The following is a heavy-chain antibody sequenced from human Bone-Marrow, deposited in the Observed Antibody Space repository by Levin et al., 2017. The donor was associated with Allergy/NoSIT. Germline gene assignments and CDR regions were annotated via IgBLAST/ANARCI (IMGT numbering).Heavy chain of an antibody. CDR2: ISGSGGST. V-gene: IGHV3-23*01. CDR1: GFTFSSYA. J-gene: IGHJ4*02. Sequence: GESLKISCAASGFTFSSYAMSWVRQAPGKGLEWVSAISGSGGSTYYADSVKGRFTISRDNSKNTLYLQMNSLRAEDTAVYYCAKGVEFAARHALFDYWGQGTLVTVSS. CDR3: AKGVEFAARHALFDY. D-gene: IGHD6-6*01.